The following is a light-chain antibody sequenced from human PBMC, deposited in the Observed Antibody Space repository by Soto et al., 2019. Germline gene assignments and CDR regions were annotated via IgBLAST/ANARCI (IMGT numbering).Light chain of an antibody. Sequence: EIVMTQSPATLSLSPGERATLSCRASQSVSSNLAWYQQKPGQAPRLLIYGASTRATGIPARFSGSGSGTEFTLAISSLQSEDFAVYYCQQYNNWPFTFGQGTKVESK. J-gene: IGKJ1*01. CDR2: GAS. CDR1: QSVSSN. V-gene: IGKV3-15*01. CDR3: QQYNNWPFT.